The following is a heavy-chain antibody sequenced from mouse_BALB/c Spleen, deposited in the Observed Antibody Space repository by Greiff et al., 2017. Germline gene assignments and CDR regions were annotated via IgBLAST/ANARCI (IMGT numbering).Heavy chain of an antibody. J-gene: IGHJ3*01. V-gene: IGHV5-17*02. D-gene: IGHD2-3*01. CDR3: ARSRGYYLAY. Sequence: EVKLVESGGGLVQPGGSRKLSCAASGFTFSSFGMHWVRQAPEKGLEWVAYISSGSSTIYYADTVKGRFTISRDNPKNTLFLQMTSLRSEDTAMYYCARSRGYYLAYWGQGTLVTVSA. CDR1: GFTFSSFG. CDR2: ISSGSSTI.